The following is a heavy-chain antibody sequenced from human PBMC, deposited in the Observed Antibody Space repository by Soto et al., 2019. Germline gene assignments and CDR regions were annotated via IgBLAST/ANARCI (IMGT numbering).Heavy chain of an antibody. CDR2: IIPIFGTA. CDR1: GGTFSSYA. CDR3: ARESAAYYASGSYYINNWFDP. J-gene: IGHJ5*02. D-gene: IGHD3-10*01. V-gene: IGHV1-69*01. Sequence: QVQLVQSGAEVKKPGSSVKVSCKASGGTFSSYAISWVRQAPGQGLEWMGGIIPIFGTANYAQKFQGRVTITADESTSTAYMELSSLRSEDTAVYYCARESAAYYASGSYYINNWFDPWGQGTLVTVSS.